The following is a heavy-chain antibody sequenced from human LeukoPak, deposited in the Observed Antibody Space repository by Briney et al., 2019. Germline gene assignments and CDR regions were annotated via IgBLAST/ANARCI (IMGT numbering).Heavy chain of an antibody. Sequence: PGGSLRLSCAASGFIFSSDYMSWVRQVPGNGLDWVANINQDGSEKYYIDSVKGRFSISRDNAKDSLFLEMNSLRADDTAVYYCAKDSGYCSSTSCSGYWGQGTLVTVSS. CDR2: INQDGSEK. D-gene: IGHD2-2*01. J-gene: IGHJ4*02. CDR1: GFIFSSDY. CDR3: AKDSGYCSSTSCSGY. V-gene: IGHV3-7*01.